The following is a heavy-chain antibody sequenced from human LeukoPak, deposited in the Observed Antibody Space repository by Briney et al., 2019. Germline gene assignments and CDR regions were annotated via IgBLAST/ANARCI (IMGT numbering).Heavy chain of an antibody. D-gene: IGHD3-9*01. CDR3: ARDLETDISDAFDI. CDR2: IYSGGST. Sequence: GGSLRLSCAASGFTVSSDYMSWVRQAPGKGLEWVSVIYSGGSTYYADSVKGRFTISRDNSKNTLYLQMNSLRAEDTAVYYCARDLETDISDAFDIWGQGTVVTVSS. V-gene: IGHV3-66*01. J-gene: IGHJ3*02. CDR1: GFTVSSDY.